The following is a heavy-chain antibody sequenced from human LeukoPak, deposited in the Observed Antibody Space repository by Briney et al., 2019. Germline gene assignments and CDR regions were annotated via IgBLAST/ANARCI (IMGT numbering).Heavy chain of an antibody. CDR2: IKQDGSEK. V-gene: IGHV3-7*03. D-gene: IGHD6-19*01. CDR3: ARVQTEANSSGWYTGYWYFDL. CDR1: GFTFSSYW. Sequence: GGSLSLSCAASGFTFSSYWMSWVRQAPGRGLEWVANIKQDGSEKYYVDSVKGRFTISRDNAKNSLYLQMNSLRAEDTAVYYCARVQTEANSSGWYTGYWYFDLWGRGTLVTVSS. J-gene: IGHJ2*01.